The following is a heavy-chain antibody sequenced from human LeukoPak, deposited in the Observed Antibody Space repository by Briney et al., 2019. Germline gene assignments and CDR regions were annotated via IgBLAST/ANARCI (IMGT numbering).Heavy chain of an antibody. V-gene: IGHV1-2*06. J-gene: IGHJ4*02. CDR2: INPNSGGT. CDR3: ARGNKFWSGYYADY. D-gene: IGHD3-3*01. CDR1: GYTFTDYY. Sequence: ASVKVSCKASGYTFTDYYMHWVRQAPGQGLEWMGRINPNSGGTKYEQKFQGRVTMTRDTSISTAYMELSRLRSDDTAVYYCARGNKFWSGYYADYWGQGTLVTVSS.